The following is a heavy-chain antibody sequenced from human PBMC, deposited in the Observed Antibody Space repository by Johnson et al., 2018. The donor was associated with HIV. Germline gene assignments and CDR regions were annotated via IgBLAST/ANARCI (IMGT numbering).Heavy chain of an antibody. J-gene: IGHJ3*02. V-gene: IGHV3-30*02. D-gene: IGHD1-26*01. CDR2: IRYDGSNK. CDR3: AKDWGVGAKRPDDAFDI. CDR1: GFTFRSYG. Sequence: QVQLVESGGGVVQPGGSLRLSCEASGFTFRSYGMHWVRQAPGKGLEWVAFIRYDGSNKYYADSVKGRFTISRDNSKNTLYLQMNSRRAEDTAVHYCAKDWGVGAKRPDDAFDIWGQGTMVTVSS.